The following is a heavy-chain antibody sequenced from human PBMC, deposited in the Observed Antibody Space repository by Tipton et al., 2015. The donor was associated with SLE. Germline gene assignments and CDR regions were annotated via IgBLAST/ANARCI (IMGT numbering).Heavy chain of an antibody. CDR3: AKSSSSWYSYYYYGMDV. CDR2: IRYDGSNK. D-gene: IGHD6-13*01. J-gene: IGHJ6*02. Sequence: SLRLSCAASGFTFSSYGMHWVRQAPGKGLEWVAFIRYDGSNKYYADSVKGRFTISRDNSKNTLYLQMNSLRAEDTAVYYCAKSSSSWYSYYYYGMDVWGQGSTVTVSS. V-gene: IGHV3-30*02. CDR1: GFTFSSYG.